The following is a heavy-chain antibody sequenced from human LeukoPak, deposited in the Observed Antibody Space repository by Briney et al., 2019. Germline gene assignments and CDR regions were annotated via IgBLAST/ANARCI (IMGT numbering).Heavy chain of an antibody. CDR1: GFTFSNYA. J-gene: IGHJ4*02. CDR2: ISYDGSFT. V-gene: IGHV3-30-3*01. Sequence: PGRSLRLSCAACGFTFSNYAMPCVRQAPGKGMEWVAVISYDGSFTYYADSVKGRFTISRDNSKSTLSLQMNTLRPEDTAVYYCARDLSSAPAAIAYYYDYWGQGTLITVSS. CDR3: ARDLSSAPAAIAYYYDY. D-gene: IGHD2-2*01.